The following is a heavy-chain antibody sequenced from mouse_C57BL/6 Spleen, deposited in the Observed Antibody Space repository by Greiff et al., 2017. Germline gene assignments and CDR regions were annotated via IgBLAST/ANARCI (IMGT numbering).Heavy chain of an antibody. V-gene: IGHV5-4*03. CDR1: GFTFSSYA. D-gene: IGHD2-3*01. CDR3: SRDLGDGYFYALDY. CDR2: ISDGGSYT. Sequence: EVKLVESGGGLVKPGGSLKLSCAASGFTFSSYAMSWVRQTPEKRLEWVATISDGGSYTYYPDNVKGRFTISRDNAKNNLYLQMSHLKSEDTAMYYCSRDLGDGYFYALDYWGQGNSGTVSS. J-gene: IGHJ4*01.